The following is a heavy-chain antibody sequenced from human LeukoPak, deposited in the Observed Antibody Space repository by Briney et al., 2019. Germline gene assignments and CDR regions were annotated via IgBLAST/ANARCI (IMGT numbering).Heavy chain of an antibody. Sequence: GASLKISCKGSGYSFTSYWIGWVRQMPGKGLEWMGIVYPGDSDTRYSPSFQGQVTISADKSISTAYLQWSSLKASDTAMYYCARRIAAAGTRWFDPWGQGTLVTVSS. V-gene: IGHV5-51*01. J-gene: IGHJ5*02. D-gene: IGHD6-13*01. CDR1: GYSFTSYW. CDR3: ARRIAAAGTRWFDP. CDR2: VYPGDSDT.